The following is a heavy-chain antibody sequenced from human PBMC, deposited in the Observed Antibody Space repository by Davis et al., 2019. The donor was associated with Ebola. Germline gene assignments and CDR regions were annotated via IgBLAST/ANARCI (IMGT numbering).Heavy chain of an antibody. D-gene: IGHD6-13*01. CDR2: IKQDGSEK. J-gene: IGHJ5*02. CDR3: ARDRIAAAGTWGFNWFDP. CDR1: GFTFSSYW. Sequence: GESLKISCAASGFTFSSYWMSWVRQAPGKGLEWVANIKQDGSEKYYVDSVKGRFTISRDNAKNSLYLQMNSLRAEDTAVYYCARDRIAAAGTWGFNWFDPWGQGTLVTVSS. V-gene: IGHV3-7*03.